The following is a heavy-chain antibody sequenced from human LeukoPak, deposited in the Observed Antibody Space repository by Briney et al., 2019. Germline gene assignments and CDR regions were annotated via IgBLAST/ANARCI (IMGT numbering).Heavy chain of an antibody. CDR1: GFTFNSYG. V-gene: IGHV3-30*02. J-gene: IGHJ4*02. CDR2: IRYDESNK. D-gene: IGHD6-25*01. CDR3: AKEVAAATTSGIYYFDY. Sequence: GGSLRLSCAASGFTFNSYGMPWVRQTPGKGLEWVAFIRYDESNKYYAESVKGRFTISRDNSKNTVYLQMNSLRAEDTAVYYCAKEVAAATTSGIYYFDYWGQGTLVTVSS.